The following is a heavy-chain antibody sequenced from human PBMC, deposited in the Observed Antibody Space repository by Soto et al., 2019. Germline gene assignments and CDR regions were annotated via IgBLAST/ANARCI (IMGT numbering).Heavy chain of an antibody. V-gene: IGHV4-38-2*01. Sequence: SETPSPTFPVSGDSISSVFYWAWIRQPPGKGLEWIGSIYHSGTTYYSPSLQSRVTISVDTSKNQFSLKLISVTAAADSAVYYCARTDNVGYYPYF. D-gene: IGHD3-3*01. J-gene: IGHJ4*01. CDR3: ARTDNVGYYPYF. CDR2: IYHSGTT. CDR1: GDSISSVFY.